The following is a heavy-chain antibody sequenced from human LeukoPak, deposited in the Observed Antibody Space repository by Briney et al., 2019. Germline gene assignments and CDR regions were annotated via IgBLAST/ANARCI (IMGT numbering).Heavy chain of an antibody. J-gene: IGHJ3*01. CDR3: AKGKVNHDGAFDF. CDR2: IYAGGGT. Sequence: GGSLRLSCTASGFTVSNNYMTWVRQAPGKGLELVSLIYAGGGTYYADSVKGRFAISRDSSKNTLFLQMNSLRAEDTAIYYCAKGKVNHDGAFDFWGQGTMVTVSS. D-gene: IGHD1-14*01. V-gene: IGHV3-53*01. CDR1: GFTVSNNY.